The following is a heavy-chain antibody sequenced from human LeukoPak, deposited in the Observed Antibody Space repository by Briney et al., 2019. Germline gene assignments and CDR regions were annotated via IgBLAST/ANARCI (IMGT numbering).Heavy chain of an antibody. CDR3: TTVGSGSYSPPTLYYYYYMDV. CDR1: GFTFSNAW. V-gene: IGHV3-15*01. J-gene: IGHJ6*03. Sequence: PGGSLRLSCAASGFTFSNAWMSWVRQAPGKGLEWVGRIKSKTDGGTTDYAAPVKGRFTISRDDSKNTLYLQMNSLKTEDTAVYYCTTVGSGSYSPPTLYYYYYMDVWGKGTTVTISS. CDR2: IKSKTDGGTT. D-gene: IGHD3-10*01.